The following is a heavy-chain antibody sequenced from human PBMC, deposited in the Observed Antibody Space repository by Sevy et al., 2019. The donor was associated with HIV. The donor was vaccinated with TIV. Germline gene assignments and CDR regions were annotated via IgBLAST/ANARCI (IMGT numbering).Heavy chain of an antibody. CDR1: GYTFTNYD. CDR3: ARDLFGYSLIHY. J-gene: IGHJ4*02. V-gene: IGHV1-8*01. CDR2: MNPNSGDT. Sequence: ASVKVSCKASGYTFTNYDINWVRQAPGQGLEWMGWMNPNSGDTGYAQKFQGRVTLTRNTSLSTDYMELSSLRSEDTAVYYCARDLFGYSLIHYWGQGTIVTVSS. D-gene: IGHD5-18*01.